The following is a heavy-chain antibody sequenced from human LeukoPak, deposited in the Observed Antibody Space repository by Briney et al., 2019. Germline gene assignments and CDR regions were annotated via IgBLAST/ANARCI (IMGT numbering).Heavy chain of an antibody. D-gene: IGHD3-9*01. J-gene: IGHJ4*02. Sequence: GGSLRLSCAASGFTFSSYAMHWVRQAPGKGLEWVAVISYDGSNKYYADSVKGRFTISRDNSKNTLYLQMNSLRAEDTAVYYCARGPTPIYDILTGYLDYWGQGTLVTVSS. CDR3: ARGPTPIYDILTGYLDY. V-gene: IGHV3-30-3*01. CDR1: GFTFSSYA. CDR2: ISYDGSNK.